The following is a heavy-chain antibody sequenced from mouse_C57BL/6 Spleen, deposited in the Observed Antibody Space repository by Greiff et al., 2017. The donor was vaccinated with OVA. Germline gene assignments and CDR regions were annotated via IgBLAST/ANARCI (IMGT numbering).Heavy chain of an antibody. CDR3: VRHVLLGDAMDY. V-gene: IGHV10-1*01. CDR2: IRSKSNNYAT. J-gene: IGHJ4*01. D-gene: IGHD2-10*01. Sequence: EVKLMESGGGLVQPKGSLKLSCAASGFSFNTYAMNWVRQAPGTGLEWVARIRSKSNNYATSYAVSVKDRFTISRDASESMLYLKMNILITEDTAMYYGVRHVLLGDAMDYWGQGTSVTVSS. CDR1: GFSFNTYA.